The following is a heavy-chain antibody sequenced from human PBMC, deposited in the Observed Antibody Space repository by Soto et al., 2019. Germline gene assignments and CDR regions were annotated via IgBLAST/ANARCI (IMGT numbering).Heavy chain of an antibody. CDR3: AHYVSTSPAGWFDP. D-gene: IGHD3-10*02. Sequence: QITLKESGPTLVKPTQTLTLTCTFSGLSLSTSGEAVGWIRQPPGKALEWLVLIYWDDDKRYNPTLKTRLTITKDTSKNQVVLTLTNMDPVDTATYYCAHYVSTSPAGWFDPWGQGILVTVSS. CDR2: IYWDDDK. J-gene: IGHJ5*02. CDR1: GLSLSTSGEA. V-gene: IGHV2-5*02.